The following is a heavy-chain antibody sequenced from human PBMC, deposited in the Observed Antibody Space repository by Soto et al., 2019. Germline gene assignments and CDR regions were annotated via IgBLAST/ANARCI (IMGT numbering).Heavy chain of an antibody. Sequence: QVQLVQSGAEVKKPGSSVKVSCKASGGTFSSYAISWVRQAPGQGLEWMGGIIPILGTANYAQKFQGRVTINENESTSTAYMELSRLRSEDTAVYYCARDGPTSPARPGYYYGMDVWCQGTTVTVSS. D-gene: IGHD6-6*01. CDR3: ARDGPTSPARPGYYYGMDV. CDR1: GGTFSSYA. V-gene: IGHV1-69*01. J-gene: IGHJ6*02. CDR2: IIPILGTA.